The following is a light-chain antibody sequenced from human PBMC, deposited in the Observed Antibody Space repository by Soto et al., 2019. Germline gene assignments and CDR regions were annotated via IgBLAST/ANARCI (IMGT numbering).Light chain of an antibody. CDR3: HQRSDWPLT. V-gene: IGKV3-11*01. CDR2: DAS. J-gene: IGKJ4*01. Sequence: IVLTQSPATLSLPPGERATLSCRASQSVSSDLAWYQQKPGQAPRLLIYDASNRATGIPARFSGSGSGTDFTLTISSLEPEDFGVYYCHQRSDWPLTFGGGTKVDI. CDR1: QSVSSD.